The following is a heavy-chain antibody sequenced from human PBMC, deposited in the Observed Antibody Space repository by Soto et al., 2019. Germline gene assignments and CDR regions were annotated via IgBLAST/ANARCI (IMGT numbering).Heavy chain of an antibody. J-gene: IGHJ4*02. CDR1: GYIFTDYY. CDR2: INPATGAT. CDR3: ARAVAVAADFDY. V-gene: IGHV1-2*02. Sequence: ASVKVSCKASGYIFTDYYLHWVRQAPGQGLEWMGWINPATGATKYKQNFEGRLSLTRDTSKSTGFMDLSSLRSEDTAVYYCARAVAVAADFDYWGQGTLVTVSS. D-gene: IGHD6-19*01.